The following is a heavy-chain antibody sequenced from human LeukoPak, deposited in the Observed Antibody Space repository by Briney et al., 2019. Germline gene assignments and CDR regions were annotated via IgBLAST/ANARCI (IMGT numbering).Heavy chain of an antibody. Sequence: GASVKVSCKASGYTFTSYDINWVRQATGQGLEWMGWMNPNSGNTGYAQKFQGRVTMTRNTSISTAYMELSSLRSEDTAVYYCASGYYGSGSYRGYWFDPWGQGTLATVSS. D-gene: IGHD3-10*01. V-gene: IGHV1-8*01. CDR2: MNPNSGNT. CDR3: ASGYYGSGSYRGYWFDP. J-gene: IGHJ5*02. CDR1: GYTFTSYD.